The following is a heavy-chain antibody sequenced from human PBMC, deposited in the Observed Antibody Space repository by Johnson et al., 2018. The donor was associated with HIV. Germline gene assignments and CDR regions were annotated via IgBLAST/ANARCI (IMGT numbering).Heavy chain of an antibody. Sequence: VESGGGLVQPGRSMRLSCAASGFTFDDYAMHWVRQVPGKGLEWVSGISWNSGAITHYADSVKGRFTISRDNSRNSLYLQMKSLRAEDTALYYCARAEIYEGRVGDFAFDLWGRGTMVTVAS. V-gene: IGHV3-9*01. CDR2: ISWNSGAI. D-gene: IGHD3-10*01. CDR3: ARAEIYEGRVGDFAFDL. CDR1: GFTFDDYA. J-gene: IGHJ3*01.